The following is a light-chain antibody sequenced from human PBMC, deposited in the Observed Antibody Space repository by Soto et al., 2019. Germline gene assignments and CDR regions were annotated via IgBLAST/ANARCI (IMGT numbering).Light chain of an antibody. CDR1: QSISNY. Sequence: DIQMTQSPSSLSASVGDRVTITCRASQSISNYLNWYQQKPGKAPKLLIYASSSLQSGVPSRFSGSGSGTDFTLTISSLQPDDSATYYCQQSYGTRTFGQGTKVDIK. CDR3: QQSYGTRT. V-gene: IGKV1-39*01. J-gene: IGKJ1*01. CDR2: ASS.